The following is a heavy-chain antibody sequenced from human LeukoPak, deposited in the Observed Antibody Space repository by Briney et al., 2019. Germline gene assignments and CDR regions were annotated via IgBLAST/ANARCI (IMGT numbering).Heavy chain of an antibody. CDR3: AKAGALAVAGNFDY. V-gene: IGHV3-23*01. D-gene: IGHD6-19*01. CDR2: ISGSGGST. J-gene: IGHJ4*02. CDR1: GFTFSSYA. Sequence: PGGSLRLSCAASGFTFSSYAMSWVRQAPGKGPEWASAISGSGGSTYYADSVKGRFTISRDNSKNTLYLQMNSLRAEDTAVYYCAKAGALAVAGNFDYWGQGTLVTVSS.